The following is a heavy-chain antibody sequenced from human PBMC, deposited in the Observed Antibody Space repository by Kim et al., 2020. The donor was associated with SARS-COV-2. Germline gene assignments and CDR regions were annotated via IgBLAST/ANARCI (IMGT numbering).Heavy chain of an antibody. Sequence: TNCNPCLKSRVTISVDKSKNHFSLNLNSVTAADTAVYYCSGSTGWYRLDYWGQGTLVTVSS. D-gene: IGHD6-19*01. CDR3: SGSTGWYRLDY. V-gene: IGHV4-4*02. J-gene: IGHJ4*02. CDR2: T.